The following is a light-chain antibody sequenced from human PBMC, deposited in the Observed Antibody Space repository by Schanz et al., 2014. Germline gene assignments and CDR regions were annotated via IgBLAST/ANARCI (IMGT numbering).Light chain of an antibody. CDR1: SSDVGTFNY. CDR3: SSYTSSSTLL. CDR2: GVS. Sequence: QSALTQPASVSGSPGQSITLSCTGTSSDVGTFNYVSWYQQSPGKAPKLMIYGVSKRPSGVPDRFSGSKSGNTASLTVSGLLAEDEADYYCSSYTSSSTLLFGGGTKLTVV. V-gene: IGLV2-14*01. J-gene: IGLJ2*01.